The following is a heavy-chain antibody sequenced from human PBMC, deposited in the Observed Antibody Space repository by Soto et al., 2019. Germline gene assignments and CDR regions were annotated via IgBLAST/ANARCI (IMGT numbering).Heavy chain of an antibody. D-gene: IGHD1-26*01. CDR3: ARQRYEGYSGSYYFYFDY. CDR2: IYYSGST. Sequence: GSLRLSCTVSGGSISSSSYYWGWIRQPPGKGLEWIGSIYYSGSTYYNPSLKSRVTISVDTSKNQFSLKLSSVTAADTAVYYCARQRYEGYSGSYYFYFDYWGQGTLVTVSS. CDR1: GGSISSSSYY. V-gene: IGHV4-39*01. J-gene: IGHJ4*02.